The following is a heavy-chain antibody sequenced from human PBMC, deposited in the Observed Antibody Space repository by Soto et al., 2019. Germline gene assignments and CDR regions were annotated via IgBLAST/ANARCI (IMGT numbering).Heavy chain of an antibody. V-gene: IGHV4-34*01. D-gene: IGHD2-15*01. CDR1: GGSFSDYY. Sequence: SETLSLTCAVYGGSFSDYYWSWIRQPPGKGLEWIGEINHSGRTNYNPSLKSRVTISVDTYKNQFYLKLSSVTAADTAVYYCARVTIVVVVAARYGARPAWFDYLGQGTLVT. CDR3: ARVTIVVVVAARYGARPAWFDY. J-gene: IGHJ4*02. CDR2: INHSGRT.